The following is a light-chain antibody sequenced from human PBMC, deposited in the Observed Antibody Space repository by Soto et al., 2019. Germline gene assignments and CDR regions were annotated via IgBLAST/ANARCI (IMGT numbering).Light chain of an antibody. CDR3: GSWDSSMSAYV. Sequence: QSVMTQPPSVSAAPGQKVTISCSGSSSNIGGNSVSWYQQLPGTAPKLLIYDDNKRPSGIPDRFSGSKSGTSATLGITGVQSGDEDDDYCGSWDSSMSAYVFGTGTKLTVL. CDR1: SSNIGGNS. J-gene: IGLJ1*01. CDR2: DDN. V-gene: IGLV1-51*01.